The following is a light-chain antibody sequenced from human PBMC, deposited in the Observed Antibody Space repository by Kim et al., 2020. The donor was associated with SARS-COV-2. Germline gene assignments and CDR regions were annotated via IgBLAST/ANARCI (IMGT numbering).Light chain of an antibody. V-gene: IGLV9-49*01. CDR1: SGYSNYK. J-gene: IGLJ2*01. CDR2: VGTGGIVG. CDR3: GADHGSGSNFVVV. Sequence: CTLSSGYSNYKVDWYQQRPGKGPRFVMRVGTGGIVGSKWDGIPDRFSVLGSGLNRYLTIKNIQEEDESDYHCGADHGSGSNFVVVFGGGTQLTVL.